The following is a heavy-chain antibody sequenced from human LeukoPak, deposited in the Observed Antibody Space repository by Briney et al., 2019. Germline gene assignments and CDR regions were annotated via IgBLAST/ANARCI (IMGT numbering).Heavy chain of an antibody. J-gene: IGHJ4*02. CDR3: ARRSRALTGTPFDY. CDR2: IYPGDSDT. D-gene: IGHD3-9*01. Sequence: GESLKISCKGSGYSFATYWIDWVRQMPGKGLEWMGIIYPGDSDTRYSPSFQGQVTISADKSISTAYLQWSSLKASDTAMYYCARRSRALTGTPFDYWGQGTLVTVSS. CDR1: GYSFATYW. V-gene: IGHV5-51*01.